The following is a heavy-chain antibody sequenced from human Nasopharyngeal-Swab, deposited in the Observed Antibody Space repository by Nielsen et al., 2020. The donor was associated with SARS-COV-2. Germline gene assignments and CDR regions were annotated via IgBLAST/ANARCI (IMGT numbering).Heavy chain of an antibody. V-gene: IGHV3-21*01. CDR2: ISSSSSYI. CDR3: ARDRDIVVVVAATLDAFDI. J-gene: IGHJ3*02. CDR1: GFTFSSYS. Sequence: GESLKISCAASGFTFSSYSMNWVRRAPGKGLEWVSSISSSSSYIYYADSVKGRFTISRDNAKNSLYLQMNSLRAEDTAVYYCARDRDIVVVVAATLDAFDIWGQGTMVTVSS. D-gene: IGHD2-15*01.